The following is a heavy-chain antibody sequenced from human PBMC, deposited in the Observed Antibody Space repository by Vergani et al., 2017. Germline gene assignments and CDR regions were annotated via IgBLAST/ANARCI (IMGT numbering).Heavy chain of an antibody. D-gene: IGHD1-1*01. J-gene: IGHJ4*02. CDR3: ARHTTYTDS. Sequence: EVELVQSGPEMRKPGESLKISCKGSEYSFGNYWIGWVRQMPGKGLEWMGIIYPADSDTRYSPSFQGQVTISADKSIRTAFLQCDSLKASDTPLYYCARHTTYTDSWGQGTLVTVSS. CDR2: IYPADSDT. CDR1: EYSFGNYW. V-gene: IGHV5-51*01.